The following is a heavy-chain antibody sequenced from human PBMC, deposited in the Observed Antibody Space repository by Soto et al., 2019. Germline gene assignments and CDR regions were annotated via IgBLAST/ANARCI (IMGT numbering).Heavy chain of an antibody. J-gene: IGHJ3*02. D-gene: IGHD3-22*01. CDR2: ITPMFGTT. V-gene: IGHV1-69*12. CDR1: GGTFVGYS. CDR3: ARVLIAVVKDDAFDI. Sequence: QVQLVQSGAEVTKPGSSVKVSCKASGGTFVGYSMNWLRQAPGQGLEWMGGITPMFGTTNYAQKFQGRVTITADDSTSTAYMELRSLRSEDAAVYYCARVLIAVVKDDAFDIWGQGTMVTVSS.